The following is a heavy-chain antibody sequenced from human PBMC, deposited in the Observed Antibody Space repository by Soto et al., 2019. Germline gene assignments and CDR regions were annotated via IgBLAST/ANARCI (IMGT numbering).Heavy chain of an antibody. V-gene: IGHV3-23*01. CDR2: ISGSGGST. CDR3: AVDYGDYVRYFDY. Sequence: GGSLRLSCAASGFTFSSYAMSWVRQAPGKGLEWVSAISGSGGSTYYADSVKGRFTISRDNSKNTLYLQMNSLRAEDTAVYYCAVDYGDYVRYFDYWGQGTLVTVSS. CDR1: GFTFSSYA. J-gene: IGHJ4*02. D-gene: IGHD4-17*01.